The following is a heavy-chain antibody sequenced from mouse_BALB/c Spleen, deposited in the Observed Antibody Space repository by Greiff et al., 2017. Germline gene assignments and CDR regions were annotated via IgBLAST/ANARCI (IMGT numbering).Heavy chain of an antibody. CDR3: ASGLRGGFAY. CDR1: GFNIKDYY. J-gene: IGHJ3*01. Sequence: EVQLVESGAELVRPGALVKLSCKASGFNIKDYYMHWVKQRPEQGLEWIGWIDPENGNTIYDPKFQGKASITADTSSNTAYLQLSSLTSEDTAVYYCASGLRGGFAYWGQGTLVTVSA. CDR2: IDPENGNT. V-gene: IGHV14-1*02. D-gene: IGHD2-4*01.